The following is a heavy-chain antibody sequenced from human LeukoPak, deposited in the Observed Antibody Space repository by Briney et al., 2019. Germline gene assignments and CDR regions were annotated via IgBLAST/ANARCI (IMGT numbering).Heavy chain of an antibody. J-gene: IGHJ4*02. CDR1: GFTFSSYA. CDR3: AKGPLRGTAAAIDY. Sequence: GGSLRLSCAASGFTFSSYAMSWVRQAPGKGLEWVAVISYDGRNKHYPDSVKGRFTISRDISTDTLWLQMDSLRTEDTAAYYCAKGPLRGTAAAIDYWGQGTLVTVSS. V-gene: IGHV3-30*18. D-gene: IGHD2-2*01. CDR2: ISYDGRNK.